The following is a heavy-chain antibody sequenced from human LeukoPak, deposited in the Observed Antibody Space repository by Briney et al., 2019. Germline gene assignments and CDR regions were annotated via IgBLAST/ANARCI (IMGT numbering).Heavy chain of an antibody. CDR3: ARDPYSGSYPTPSFDY. J-gene: IGHJ4*02. CDR2: ISSSSSYI. V-gene: IGHV3-21*01. CDR1: GITFSNAW. Sequence: GGSLRLSCAASGITFSNAWMNWVRQAPGKGLEWVSSISSSSSYIYYADSVKGRFTISRDNAKNSLYLQMNSLRAEDTAVYYCARDPYSGSYPTPSFDYWGQGTLVTVSS. D-gene: IGHD1-26*01.